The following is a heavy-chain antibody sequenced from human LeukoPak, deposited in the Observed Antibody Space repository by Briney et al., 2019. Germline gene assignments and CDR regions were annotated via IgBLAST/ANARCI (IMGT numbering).Heavy chain of an antibody. CDR1: GFTFSSYV. V-gene: IGHV3-23*01. J-gene: IGHJ4*02. CDR3: AKDRWIQLWHSLFDY. CDR2: ISGSGGST. Sequence: PGGSLRLSCAASGFTFSSYVMHWVRQAPGKGLEWVSAISGSGGSTYYADSVKGRFTISRDNSKNTLYLQMNSLRAEDTAVYYCAKDRWIQLWHSLFDYWGQGTLVTVSS. D-gene: IGHD5-18*01.